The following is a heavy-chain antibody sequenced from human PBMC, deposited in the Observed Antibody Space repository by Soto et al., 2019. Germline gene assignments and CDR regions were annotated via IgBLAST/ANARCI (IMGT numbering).Heavy chain of an antibody. V-gene: IGHV3-23*01. CDR2: NSGGGGST. J-gene: IGHJ4*02. D-gene: IGHD5-18*01. Sequence: GGSLRLSCAASGFTFSSYAMSCVRQAPGKGLEWVSANSGGGGSTYYADSVKGRFTISRDNSKNTLYLQMNSLRAEDTAVYYCAKHGIQLCVGFDDWGKVTPVTVSS. CDR1: GFTFSSYA. CDR3: AKHGIQLCVGFDD.